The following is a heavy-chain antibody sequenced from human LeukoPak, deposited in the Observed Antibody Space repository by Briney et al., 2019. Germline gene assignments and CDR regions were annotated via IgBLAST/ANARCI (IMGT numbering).Heavy chain of an antibody. Sequence: SETLSLTCTVSGGSISGYSWSWIRQPPGKGLEWIGYLYNGGGTSYNPSLRSRVTISVDTSKKQLSLKLRSVTAADTAVYYCAREEYRSCLGPQNNWFDPRGPGNPGTGS. V-gene: IGHV4-59*01. CDR1: GGSISGYS. CDR2: LYNGGGT. J-gene: IGHJ5*02. CDR3: AREEYRSCLGPQNNWFDP. D-gene: IGHD3-16*01.